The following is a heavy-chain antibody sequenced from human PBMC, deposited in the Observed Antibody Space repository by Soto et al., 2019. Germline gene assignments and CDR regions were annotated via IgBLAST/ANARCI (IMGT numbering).Heavy chain of an antibody. V-gene: IGHV1-69*01. CDR3: ATGTAGDSSGYWVY. J-gene: IGHJ4*02. Sequence: QVQLVQSGAEVKKPGSSVKVSCRASGGTFSSYAINWVRQAPGQGLEWMGGIIPVLGTEDYSQKFQGRVTITADESTSTAYMELSSLRSEEAAVYYCATGTAGDSSGYWVYWGQGTLVTVSS. CDR1: GGTFSSYA. CDR2: IIPVLGTE. D-gene: IGHD3-22*01.